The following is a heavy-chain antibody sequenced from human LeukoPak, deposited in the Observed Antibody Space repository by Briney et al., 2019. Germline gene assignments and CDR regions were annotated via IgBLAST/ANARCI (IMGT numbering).Heavy chain of an antibody. J-gene: IGHJ5*02. CDR3: ARHSEPNSNLLWFDP. CDR1: GGSITSYC. D-gene: IGHD2/OR15-2a*01. CDR2: IYDSGST. V-gene: IGHV4-59*08. Sequence: SETLSLTCTVSGGSITSYCWSWIRQPPGKGLEWIGYIYDSGSTNYKSSLKSRVTISVDTTKNQFSLKLSSVTAADTAVYYCARHSEPNSNLLWFDPWGQGTLVTVSS.